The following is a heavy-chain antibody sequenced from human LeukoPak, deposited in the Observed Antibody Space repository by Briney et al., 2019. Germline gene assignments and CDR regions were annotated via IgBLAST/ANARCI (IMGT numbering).Heavy chain of an antibody. CDR1: GYTFTSYD. J-gene: IGHJ4*02. CDR2: MNPNSGNT. CDR3: ARAPSAGFWSGYYSSAGFDY. V-gene: IGHV1-8*03. Sequence: ASVKVSCKASGYTFTSYDINWVRQATGQGLEWMGWMNPNSGNTGYAQKFLGRVTITRDTSISTAYMELRSLRSDDTAVYYCARAPSAGFWSGYYSSAGFDYWGQGTLVTVSS. D-gene: IGHD3-3*01.